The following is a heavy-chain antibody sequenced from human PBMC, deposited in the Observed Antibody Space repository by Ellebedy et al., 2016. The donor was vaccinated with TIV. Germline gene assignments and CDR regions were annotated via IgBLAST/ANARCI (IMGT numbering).Heavy chain of an antibody. CDR3: TTDPDYYDNSDY. CDR2: ISSSSSYI. CDR1: GFTFSSYS. J-gene: IGHJ4*02. D-gene: IGHD3-22*01. V-gene: IGHV3-21*01. Sequence: PGGSLRLSCAASGFTFSSYSMNWVRQAPGKGLEWVSSISSSSSYIYYADSVKGRFTISRDNAKNSLYLQMNSLRAEDTAVYYCTTDPDYYDNSDYWGQGTLVTVSS.